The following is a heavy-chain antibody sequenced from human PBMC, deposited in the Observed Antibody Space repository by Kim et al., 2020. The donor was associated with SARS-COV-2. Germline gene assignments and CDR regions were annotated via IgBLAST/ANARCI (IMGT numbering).Heavy chain of an antibody. Sequence: GGSLRLSCAASGSTFSVYAMTWVRQAPGKGLEWVSSINGDSSAIVYAYSVKGRFTISRDNAKQTLYLHMNRLRHEDTAVYYCAREYGCGGGWFGFWRQG. J-gene: IGHJ5*01. D-gene: IGHD2-21*01. CDR1: GSTFSVYA. CDR3: AREYGCGGGWFGF. V-gene: IGHV3-48*02. CDR2: INGDSSAI.